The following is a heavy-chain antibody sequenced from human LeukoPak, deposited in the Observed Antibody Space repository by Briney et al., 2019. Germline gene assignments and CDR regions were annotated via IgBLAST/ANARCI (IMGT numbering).Heavy chain of an antibody. Sequence: SGTLSLTCAVSGGSISSSNWWSWARQPPGKGLEWIGEIYHSGSTNYNPSLKSRVTISVDTSKNQFSLKLSSVTAADTAVYYCARDPGYLGTNWFDPWGQGTLVTVSS. CDR2: IYHSGST. V-gene: IGHV4-4*02. D-gene: IGHD5-18*01. CDR3: ARDPGYLGTNWFDP. CDR1: GGSISSSNW. J-gene: IGHJ5*02.